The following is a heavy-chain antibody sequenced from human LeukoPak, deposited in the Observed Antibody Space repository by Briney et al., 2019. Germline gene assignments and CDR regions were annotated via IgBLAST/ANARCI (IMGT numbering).Heavy chain of an antibody. D-gene: IGHD5-18*01. CDR3: ARVSWGYGYSYDY. J-gene: IGHJ4*02. CDR2: ISSSSSTI. V-gene: IGHV3-48*04. CDR1: GFTFSSYS. Sequence: GGSLRLSCVASGFTFSSYSMNWVRQAPGKGLEWVSYISSSSSTIYYADSVKGRFTISRDNAKNSLYLQMNSLRAEDTAVYYCARVSWGYGYSYDYWGQGTLVTVSS.